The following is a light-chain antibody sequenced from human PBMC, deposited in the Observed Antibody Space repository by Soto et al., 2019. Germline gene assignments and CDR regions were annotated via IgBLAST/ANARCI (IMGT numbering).Light chain of an antibody. CDR1: SSDVGAYNY. CDR3: SSNAGSNKYV. V-gene: IGLV2-8*01. Sequence: QSPLTQPPSASGSPGQSVTISCTGTSSDVGAYNYVSWYQQHPGKAPKLMIYEVSTRPSGVPDRFSGSKSGNTASLTVSGLQAEDEADYYCSSNAGSNKYVFGHATKVNV. CDR2: EVS. J-gene: IGLJ1*01.